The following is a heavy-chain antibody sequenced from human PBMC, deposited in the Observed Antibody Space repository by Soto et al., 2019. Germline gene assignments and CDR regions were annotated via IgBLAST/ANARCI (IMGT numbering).Heavy chain of an antibody. Sequence: QLLESGGGLVQPGGSLGLSCAASGFTFGDYAMSWVRQAPGKGVEWGSSISSGGGSPYYADSVKGRFTITRNNSKNTLFLQMNNLRAEDTAIYYCAKGDGRIVPRHFYDWGQGTLVTVSS. D-gene: IGHD1-26*01. J-gene: IGHJ4*02. CDR2: ISSGGGSP. CDR1: GFTFGDYA. V-gene: IGHV3-23*01. CDR3: AKGDGRIVPRHFYD.